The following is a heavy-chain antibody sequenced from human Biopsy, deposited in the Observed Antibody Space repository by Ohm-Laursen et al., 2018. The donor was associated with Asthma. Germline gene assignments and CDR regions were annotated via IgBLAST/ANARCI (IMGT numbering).Heavy chain of an antibody. D-gene: IGHD3-22*01. CDR2: IHHSGTS. Sequence: SQTLSLTCIVSGDSITSGGCCWNWIRQHPGKGLEWIGYIHHSGTSYSNPSLKSRVSFSRDTSKDQFSLRLSSVTAADTAMYYCARIPRRSGSYFVDYWGQGTLVTVSS. V-gene: IGHV4-31*03. J-gene: IGHJ4*02. CDR1: GDSITSGGCC. CDR3: ARIPRRSGSYFVDY.